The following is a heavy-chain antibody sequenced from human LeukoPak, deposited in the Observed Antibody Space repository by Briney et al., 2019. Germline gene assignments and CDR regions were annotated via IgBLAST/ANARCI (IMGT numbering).Heavy chain of an antibody. D-gene: IGHD1-26*01. CDR2: INPNSGGT. CDR1: GYTFTGYY. CDR3: ASSKGGRGLYYFDY. V-gene: IGHV1-2*02. Sequence: ASVKVSCKASGYTFTGYYMHWVRQAPGQGLEWMGWINPNSGGTNYAQKFQGRVTMTRDTSISTAYMELSRLRSDDTAVYYCASSKGGRGLYYFDYWGQGTLVTVSS. J-gene: IGHJ4*02.